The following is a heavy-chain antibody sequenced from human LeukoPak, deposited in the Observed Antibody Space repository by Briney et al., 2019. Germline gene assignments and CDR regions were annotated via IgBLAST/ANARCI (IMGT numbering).Heavy chain of an antibody. CDR1: GFSFSGYG. D-gene: IGHD1-14*01. CDR2: IRYDGSTK. V-gene: IGHV3-30*02. CDR3: AKDYNNGFDY. Sequence: GGSLRLSCAASGFSFSGYGMHWVRQAPGKGLEWVTFIRYDGSTKSYADSGKGRFTIARDNSKNTLYLQMNSLRAEDTAVYFCAKDYNNGFDYWGQGALVTVSS. J-gene: IGHJ4*02.